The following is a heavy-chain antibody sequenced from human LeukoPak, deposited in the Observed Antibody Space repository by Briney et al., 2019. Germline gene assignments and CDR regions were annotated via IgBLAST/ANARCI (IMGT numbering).Heavy chain of an antibody. V-gene: IGHV3-7*01. CDR1: GFTFRNYW. Sequence: GGSLRLSCAASGFTFRNYWMGWVRQAPGKGLEWVANTKPDGSAEYYADSVRGRFTTSRDNANNFLYLQMNSLRAEDTAVYYCARDVTTALNYYYYGMDVWGQGTTVTVSS. J-gene: IGHJ6*02. CDR3: ARDVTTALNYYYYGMDV. D-gene: IGHD1-1*01. CDR2: TKPDGSAE.